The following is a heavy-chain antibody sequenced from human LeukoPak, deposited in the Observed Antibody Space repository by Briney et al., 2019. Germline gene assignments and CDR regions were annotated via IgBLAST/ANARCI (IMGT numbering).Heavy chain of an antibody. CDR2: IYSGGST. J-gene: IGHJ4*02. CDR3: ARDSIAAAGKGPFDY. V-gene: IGHV3-53*01. Sequence: GGSLRLSCAASGFTVSSNYMRWVRQAPGKGLEWVAVIYSGGSTYYADSVKGRFTISRDNSKNTLYLQMNSLRAEDTAVYYCARDSIAAAGKGPFDYWGQGTLVTVSS. D-gene: IGHD6-13*01. CDR1: GFTVSSNY.